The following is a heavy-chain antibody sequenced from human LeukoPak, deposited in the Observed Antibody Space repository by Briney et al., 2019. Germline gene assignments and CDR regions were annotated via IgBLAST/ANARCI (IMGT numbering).Heavy chain of an antibody. CDR1: GFTFSSYW. J-gene: IGHJ6*03. CDR2: IKQDGSEK. CDR3: ARKTPFYYYYMDV. Sequence: PGGSLRLSCAASGFTFSSYWMSWVRQAPGKGLEWVANIKQDGSEKYYVDSVKGRFTISRDNAKNSLYLQMNSLRAEDTAVYSCARKTPFYYYYMDVRGKGTTVTVSS. V-gene: IGHV3-7*01.